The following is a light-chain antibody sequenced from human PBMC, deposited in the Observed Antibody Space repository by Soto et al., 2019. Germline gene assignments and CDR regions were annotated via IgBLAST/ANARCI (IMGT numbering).Light chain of an antibody. J-gene: IGKJ1*01. CDR2: GAS. CDR1: QSVSSN. CDR3: QQDMGRGT. V-gene: IGKV3-15*01. Sequence: EIVMTQSPATLSVSPGERATLSCRASQSVSSNLAWYQQKPGQAPRLLIYGASTRATGIPARFSGSGSGTEFTLTISSLQSEDFAVYYCQQDMGRGTFGQGTKVEIK.